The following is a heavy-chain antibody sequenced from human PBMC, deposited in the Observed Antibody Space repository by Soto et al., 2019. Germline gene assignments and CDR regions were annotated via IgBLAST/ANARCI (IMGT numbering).Heavy chain of an antibody. CDR2: IYYSGST. CDR3: ARENVVALWWFDP. CDR1: GGSISRGDYY. Sequence: QVQLQESGPGLVKPSQTLSLTCTVSGGSISRGDYYWSWIRQPPGKGLEWIGYIYYSGSTYYNPSLKSRVTISVDTSKNQFSLKLSSVTAADTAVYYCARENVVALWWFDPWGQGTLVTVSS. V-gene: IGHV4-30-4*01. J-gene: IGHJ5*02. D-gene: IGHD2-15*01.